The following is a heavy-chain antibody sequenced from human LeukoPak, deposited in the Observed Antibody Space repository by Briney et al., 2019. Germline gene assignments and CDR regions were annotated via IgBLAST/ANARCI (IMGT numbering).Heavy chain of an antibody. Sequence: PSGTLSLTCTVSGGSISSYYWTWIRQPPGKGLEWIGYIYDNGNTNYNPSLKSRVTISLDTSKNQFSLKLGSVTAADTAVYYCVRHGQEGHLYGSGSYNAFDIWGQGTVVTVSS. V-gene: IGHV4-59*08. J-gene: IGHJ3*02. CDR1: GGSISSYY. CDR2: IYDNGNT. D-gene: IGHD3-10*01. CDR3: VRHGQEGHLYGSGSYNAFDI.